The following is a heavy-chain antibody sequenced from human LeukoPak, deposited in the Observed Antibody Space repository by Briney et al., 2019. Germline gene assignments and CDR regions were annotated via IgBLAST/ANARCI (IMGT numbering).Heavy chain of an antibody. D-gene: IGHD4-17*01. Sequence: SETLSLTCAVYGGSFSGYYWSWIRQPPGKGLEWIGEINHSGSTNYNPSLKSRVTISVDTSKNQFSLKLSSVTAADTAVYYCARGRGVDGDLPNDYWGQGTLVTVSS. CDR2: INHSGST. CDR3: ARGRGVDGDLPNDY. V-gene: IGHV4-34*01. J-gene: IGHJ4*01. CDR1: GGSFSGYY.